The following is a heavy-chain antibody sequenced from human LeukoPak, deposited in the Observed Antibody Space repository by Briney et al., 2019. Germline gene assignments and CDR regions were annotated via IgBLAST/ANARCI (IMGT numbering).Heavy chain of an antibody. V-gene: IGHV1-24*01. Sequence: ASVKVSCKVSGYKLTEFSMHWVRQAPGKGLEWMGRFDPEDAETIYAQKFQGRVTMTEDTSTDTAYMELSSLRSEDTAVYYCAIVREWEPLPDYWGQGTLVTVSS. CDR2: FDPEDAET. J-gene: IGHJ4*02. D-gene: IGHD1-26*01. CDR1: GYKLTEFS. CDR3: AIVREWEPLPDY.